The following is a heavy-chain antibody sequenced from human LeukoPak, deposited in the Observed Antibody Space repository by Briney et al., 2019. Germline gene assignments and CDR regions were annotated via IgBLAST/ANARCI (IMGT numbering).Heavy chain of an antibody. D-gene: IGHD3-9*01. Sequence: GGSLRLSCAASGFTFSSYSMNWVRQAPGKGLEWVAVISYDGSNKYYADSVKGRFTISRDNSKNTLYLQMNSLRAEDTAVYYCAKAAILTRTYYFDYWGQGTLVTVSS. CDR2: ISYDGSNK. J-gene: IGHJ4*02. CDR1: GFTFSSYS. V-gene: IGHV3-30*18. CDR3: AKAAILTRTYYFDY.